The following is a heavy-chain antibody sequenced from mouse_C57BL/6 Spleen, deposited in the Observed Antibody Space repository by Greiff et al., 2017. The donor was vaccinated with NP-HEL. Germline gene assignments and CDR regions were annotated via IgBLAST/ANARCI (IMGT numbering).Heavy chain of an antibody. V-gene: IGHV5-9-1*02. J-gene: IGHJ2*01. CDR2: ISSGGDYI. CDR3: TRHYYGSSLDY. D-gene: IGHD1-1*01. CDR1: GFTFSSYA. Sequence: EVQVVESGEGLVKPGGSLKLSCAASGFTFSSYAMSWVRQTPEKRLEWVAYISSGGDYIYYADTVKNRVTISRDNARNTLYLQMSSLKSEDTAMYYCTRHYYGSSLDYWGQGTTLTVSS.